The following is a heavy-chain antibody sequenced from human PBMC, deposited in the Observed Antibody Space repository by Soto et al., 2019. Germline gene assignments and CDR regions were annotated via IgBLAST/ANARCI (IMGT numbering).Heavy chain of an antibody. Sequence: QVMLVKSGAEIKKPGASVQVSCKASGYSFTSYGINWVRQAPGQGLEWMGWISAKHGNTHYAQKLQGRVTMTTYTSTSTAYTELRSLTTDDTAVYYCTRDMLKHPPVGFQDNWFDPWGQGTLVTVSS. V-gene: IGHV1-18*01. J-gene: IGHJ5*01. D-gene: IGHD3-10*02. CDR2: ISAKHGNT. CDR3: TRDMLKHPPVGFQDNWFDP. CDR1: GYSFTSYG.